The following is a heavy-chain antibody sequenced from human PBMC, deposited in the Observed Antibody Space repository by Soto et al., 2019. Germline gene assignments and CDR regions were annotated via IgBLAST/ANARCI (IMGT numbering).Heavy chain of an antibody. CDR1: GFTFTSSA. CDR3: AADALHYYDSSGYYLAYYGMDV. CDR2: IVVGSGNT. Sequence: SVKVSCKASGFTFTSSAVQWVRQARGQRLEWIGWIVVGSGNTNYAQKFQERVTITRDMSTSTAYMELSSLRSEDTAVYYCAADALHYYDSSGYYLAYYGMDVWGQGTTVTVSS. V-gene: IGHV1-58*01. J-gene: IGHJ6*02. D-gene: IGHD3-22*01.